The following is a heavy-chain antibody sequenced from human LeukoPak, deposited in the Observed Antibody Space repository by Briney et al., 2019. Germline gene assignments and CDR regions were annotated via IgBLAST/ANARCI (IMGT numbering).Heavy chain of an antibody. CDR1: GFSFSSQW. CDR3: ARAGY. J-gene: IGHJ4*02. V-gene: IGHV3-7*01. Sequence: GRSLRLSCAASGFSFSSQWMSWVRQAPGKGPEWVASIKQDGSEKYYVDSVKGRFTISRDNAKNSLYLQMNSLRVEDTAIYHCARAGYWGQGTLVTVSS. CDR2: IKQDGSEK.